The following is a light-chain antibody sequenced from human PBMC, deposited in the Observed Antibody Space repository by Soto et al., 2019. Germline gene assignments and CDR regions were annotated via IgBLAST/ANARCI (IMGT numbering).Light chain of an antibody. J-gene: IGKJ1*01. CDR3: QQHNSYPPT. CDR2: AAS. CDR1: QAIRSE. V-gene: IGKV1-17*01. Sequence: TQMTQYPSSPSAAVGYRFTITWLASQAIRSELAWYQQKPGKAPKLLIYAASTLQSGVPSRFSGSGSETDFTLTISGLEPEDSAIYYCQQHNSYPPTFGRGTKVDI.